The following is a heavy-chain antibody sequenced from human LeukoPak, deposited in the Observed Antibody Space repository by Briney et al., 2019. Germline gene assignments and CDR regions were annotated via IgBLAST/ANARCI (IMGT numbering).Heavy chain of an antibody. J-gene: IGHJ4*02. CDR2: INPNSGGT. CDR1: GYTFTGYY. D-gene: IGHD6-13*01. V-gene: IGHV1-2*02. Sequence: ASVKVSCKASGYTFTGYYMHWVRQAPGQGLEWMGWINPNSGGTNYAQKFQGRVTMTRDTSISTAYMELSRLRSDDTAVYYCARDPRGVFRPPLLDYWSQGTLVTVSS. CDR3: ARDPRGVFRPPLLDY.